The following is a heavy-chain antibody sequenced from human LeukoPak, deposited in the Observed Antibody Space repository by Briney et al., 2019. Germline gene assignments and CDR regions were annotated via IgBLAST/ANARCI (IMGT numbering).Heavy chain of an antibody. CDR2: ISGSGGST. V-gene: IGHV3-23*01. J-gene: IGHJ5*02. D-gene: IGHD4-17*01. CDR3: AKSHHDYGDYGWFDP. CDR1: GFSFSSCA. Sequence: PGGSLRLSCAASGFSFSSCAMNWVRQAPGKGLEWVSAISGSGGSTYSSDSVKGRFTIPRDNSKNTLYLQMNSLRAEDTAVYYCAKSHHDYGDYGWFDPWGQGTLVTVSS.